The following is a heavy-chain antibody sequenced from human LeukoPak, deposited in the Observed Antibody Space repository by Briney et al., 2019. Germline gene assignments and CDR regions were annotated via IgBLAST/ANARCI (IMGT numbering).Heavy chain of an antibody. D-gene: IGHD5-12*01. CDR3: ARGYSGYDPMAPFDI. V-gene: IGHV3-53*04. Sequence: GGSLRLSCAASGFTVSSNYMSWVRQAPGKGLEWVSVIYSGGSTYYADSVKGRFTISRHNSKNTLYLQMNSLRAEDTAVYYCARGYSGYDPMAPFDIWGQGTMVTVSS. J-gene: IGHJ3*02. CDR1: GFTVSSNY. CDR2: IYSGGST.